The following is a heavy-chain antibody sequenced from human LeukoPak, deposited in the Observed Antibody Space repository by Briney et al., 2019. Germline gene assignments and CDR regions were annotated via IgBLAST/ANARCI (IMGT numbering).Heavy chain of an antibody. J-gene: IGHJ4*02. Sequence: SETLSLTCTVSGGSISSYYWSWIRQPPGKGLGWIGYIYYSGSTNYNPSLKSRVTISVDTSKNQFSLKLSSVTAADTAVYYCARGAMVTHFDYWGQGTLVTVSS. CDR3: ARGAMVTHFDY. CDR1: GGSISSYY. CDR2: IYYSGST. D-gene: IGHD4/OR15-4a*01. V-gene: IGHV4-59*01.